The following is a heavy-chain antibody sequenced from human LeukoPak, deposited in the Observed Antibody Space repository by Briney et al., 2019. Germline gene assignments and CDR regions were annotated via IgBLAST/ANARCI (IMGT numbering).Heavy chain of an antibody. CDR3: ARSLGYDILTGYNRGWFFDL. CDR1: GGSISSSSYY. J-gene: IGHJ2*01. CDR2: IYYSGST. Sequence: SETLSLTCTVSGGSISSSSYYWGWIRQPPGKGLEWIGSIYYSGSTYYNPSLKSRVTISVDTSKNQFSLKLSSVTAADTAVYYCARSLGYDILTGYNRGWFFDLWGRSTLVTVSS. V-gene: IGHV4-39*01. D-gene: IGHD3-9*01.